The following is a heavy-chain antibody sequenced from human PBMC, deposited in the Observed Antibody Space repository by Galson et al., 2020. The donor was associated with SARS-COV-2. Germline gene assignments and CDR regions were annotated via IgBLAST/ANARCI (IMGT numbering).Heavy chain of an antibody. V-gene: IGHV4-59*01. J-gene: IGHJ4*02. CDR2: IYYSGST. D-gene: IGHD2-15*01. Sequence: SETLSLTCTVSGGYISTYYWNWVRQPPGKGLEWIGYIYYSGSTTYNPSLKSRVTISIDTSRNQFSLTLRSVSAADTAVYYCARGGTLTDVGDYWGQGILVTVSS. CDR1: GGYISTYY. CDR3: ARGGTLTDVGDY.